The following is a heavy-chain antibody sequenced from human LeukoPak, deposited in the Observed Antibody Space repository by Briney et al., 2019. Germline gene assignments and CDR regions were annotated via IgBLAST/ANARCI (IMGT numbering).Heavy chain of an antibody. D-gene: IGHD3-10*01. J-gene: IGHJ4*02. CDR2: IIPIFGTA. Sequence: GASVKVSCKASGGTFSSYAISWVRQAPGQGLEWMGRIIPIFGTANYAQKFHGRVTITTDESTRTAYMELSSLRSEDTSVYYCAREGAGFGELLFISFDYWGQGTLVTVSS. CDR1: GGTFSSYA. CDR3: AREGAGFGELLFISFDY. V-gene: IGHV1-69*05.